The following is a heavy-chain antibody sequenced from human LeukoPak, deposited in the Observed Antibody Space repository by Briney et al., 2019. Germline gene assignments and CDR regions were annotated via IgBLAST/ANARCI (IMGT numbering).Heavy chain of an antibody. CDR3: ARADITMVRGVTSSWFDP. J-gene: IGHJ5*02. CDR1: GYSISSGYY. CDR2: IYHSGST. Sequence: SETLSLTCTVSGYSISSGYYWGWIRQPPGKGLEWIGSIYHSGSTYYNPSLKSRVTISVDTSKNQFSLKLSSVTAADTAVYYCARADITMVRGVTSSWFDPRGQGTLVTVSS. V-gene: IGHV4-38-2*02. D-gene: IGHD3-10*01.